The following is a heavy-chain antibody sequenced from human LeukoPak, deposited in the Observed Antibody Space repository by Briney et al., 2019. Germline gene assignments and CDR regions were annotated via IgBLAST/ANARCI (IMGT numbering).Heavy chain of an antibody. V-gene: IGHV4-59*01. CDR1: GGSISSYY. D-gene: IGHD3-9*01. Sequence: PSETLSLTCTASGGSISSYYWSWIRQPPGKGLEWIGYIYYSGSTNYNPSLKSRVTISVKTSKNQFSLKLRSVTAADTAVYYCARVTGYTIEDYFDYWGQGTLVTVSS. J-gene: IGHJ4*02. CDR2: IYYSGST. CDR3: ARVTGYTIEDYFDY.